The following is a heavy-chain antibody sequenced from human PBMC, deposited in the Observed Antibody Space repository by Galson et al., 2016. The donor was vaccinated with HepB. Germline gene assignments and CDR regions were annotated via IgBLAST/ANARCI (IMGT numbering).Heavy chain of an antibody. V-gene: IGHV3-33*01. CDR1: GFTFSAYG. CDR3: ARDFPGYNYGMDA. CDR2: IWHDGSNQ. Sequence: SLRLSCAGSGFTFSAYGIQWVRQPPGKGLEWVAVIWHDGSNQYYADSVKGRFTISRDSSKNTVYLQMNSLRGEDTAVYYCARDFPGYNYGMDAWGQGTTVIV. J-gene: IGHJ6*02.